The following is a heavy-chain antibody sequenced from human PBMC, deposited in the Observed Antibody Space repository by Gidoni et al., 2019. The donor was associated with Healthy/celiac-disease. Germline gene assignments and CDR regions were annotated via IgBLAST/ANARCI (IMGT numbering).Heavy chain of an antibody. CDR3: ARDRNSYGYFHPDY. CDR2: IIPIVGTA. V-gene: IGHV1-69*06. D-gene: IGHD5-18*01. J-gene: IGHJ4*02. CDR1: GGTFRSYS. Sequence: QVQLVQSGAEVKKPGSSVTVSCKATGGTFRSYSISWVRQAPGQGLEWMGGIIPIVGTAKYAQKFQGRVTITADKSASTAYRELSSLRSEDTAVYYCARDRNSYGYFHPDYWGQGTLVTVSS.